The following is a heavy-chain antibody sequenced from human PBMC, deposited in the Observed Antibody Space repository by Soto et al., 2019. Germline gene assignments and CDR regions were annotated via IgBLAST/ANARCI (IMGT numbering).Heavy chain of an antibody. J-gene: IGHJ3*02. D-gene: IGHD2-15*01. CDR1: GCCISTSVYY. V-gene: IGHV4-39*01. CDR2: IYYSGSA. Sequence: SETLSLTCTVSGCCISTSVYYWGWIRQPPGRGLEWMANIYYSGSAYYNPSLKSRVSTSVDTSKNQFSLKLRSVTAADPAVYCCARQGFRAFDIWGQGTMVT. CDR3: ARQGFRAFDI.